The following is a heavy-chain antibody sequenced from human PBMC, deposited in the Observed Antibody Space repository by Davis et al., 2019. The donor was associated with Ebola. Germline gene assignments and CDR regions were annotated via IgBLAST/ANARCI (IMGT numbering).Heavy chain of an antibody. V-gene: IGHV4-30-2*01. Sequence: SATLSLTCTVSGGSISHADYSWSWIRQPQGKGLEWIGFVYYLGNTYYNSSLKSRVTMSVDRTKNQFSLRLNSVTAADTAVYFCVKDLGYSQGLEGYFDSWGQGSLVTVSS. D-gene: IGHD5-18*01. CDR2: VYYLGNT. J-gene: IGHJ4*02. CDR1: GGSISHADYS. CDR3: VKDLGYSQGLEGYFDS.